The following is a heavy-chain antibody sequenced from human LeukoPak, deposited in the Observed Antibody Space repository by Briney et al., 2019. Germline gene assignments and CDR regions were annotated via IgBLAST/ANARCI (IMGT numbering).Heavy chain of an antibody. Sequence: GGSLRLSCAASGFTFSSYAMSWVRQAPGKGLEWVSAISGSGGSTYYADSVKGRFTISRDNAKNSLSLQLNSLRVEDTAVYYCARGHYDVLAASYKWTPDYWGQGTLVTVSS. CDR1: GFTFSSYA. J-gene: IGHJ4*02. CDR3: ARGHYDVLAASYKWTPDY. D-gene: IGHD3-9*01. V-gene: IGHV3-23*01. CDR2: ISGSGGST.